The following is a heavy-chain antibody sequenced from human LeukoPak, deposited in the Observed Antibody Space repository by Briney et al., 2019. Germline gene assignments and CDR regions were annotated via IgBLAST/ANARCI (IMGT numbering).Heavy chain of an antibody. CDR3: ARVGGREGFDY. V-gene: IGHV3-74*01. CDR2: INSDGSST. CDR1: GFTFSSSW. Sequence: GGSLRLSCAASGFTFSSSWMTWVRQVPGKGLEWVSRINSDGSSTSYADSVKGRFTISRDNAKNTLYLQMNSLRAEDTAVYYCARVGGREGFDYWGQGTLVTVSS. J-gene: IGHJ4*02.